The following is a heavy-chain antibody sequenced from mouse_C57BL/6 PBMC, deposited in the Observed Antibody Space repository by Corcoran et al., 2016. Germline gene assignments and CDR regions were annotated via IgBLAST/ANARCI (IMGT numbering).Heavy chain of an antibody. CDR3: ARDSNCYFDV. Sequence: QIQLVQSGPELKKPGETVKISCKASGYTFTTYGMSWMKQAPGKGLKWMGWMNIYSGVPTYADDFKGRFALSLETSASTAYLEINNLKSEDTATYFCARDSNCYFDVWGIGTTVTVSS. CDR2: MNIYSGVP. V-gene: IGHV9-3*01. J-gene: IGHJ1*03. D-gene: IGHD2-5*01. CDR1: GYTFTTYG.